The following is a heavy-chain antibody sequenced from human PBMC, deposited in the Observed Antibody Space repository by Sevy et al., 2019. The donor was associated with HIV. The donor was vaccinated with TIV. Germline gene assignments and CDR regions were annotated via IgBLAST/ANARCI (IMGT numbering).Heavy chain of an antibody. D-gene: IGHD2-2*01. CDR3: AKDGRITRNRWRIDS. CDR2: ISGSGGTT. Sequence: GESLKISCAASGFTFPTYAMSWVRQAPGKGLEWVSTISGSGGTTHYADSVKGRFTVYRDNFNITLFLQMNSRRAEDTAVYYCAKDGRITRNRWRIDSWGQGTLVTVSS. V-gene: IGHV3-23*01. CDR1: GFTFPTYA. J-gene: IGHJ4*02.